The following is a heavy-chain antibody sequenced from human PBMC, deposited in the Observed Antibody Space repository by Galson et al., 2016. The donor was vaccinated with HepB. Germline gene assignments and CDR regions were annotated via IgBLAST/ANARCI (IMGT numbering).Heavy chain of an antibody. CDR2: IFYSGAT. V-gene: IGHV4-59*01. D-gene: IGHD3-22*01. CDR3: ARGGASSRWLFP. CDR1: GGSITNYY. Sequence: ETLSLTCTVSGGSITNYYWSWIRLSPGKGLEWIGYIFYSGATKYNPSLESRITISVDTSKNQFSLKLSSVTAADTAVYYCARGGASSRWLFPWGQGTLVTVSS. J-gene: IGHJ5*02.